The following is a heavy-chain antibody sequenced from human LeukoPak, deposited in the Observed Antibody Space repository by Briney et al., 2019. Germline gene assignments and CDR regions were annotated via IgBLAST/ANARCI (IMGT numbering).Heavy chain of an antibody. V-gene: IGHV3-48*04. Sequence: PGGSLRLSCAASGFKFGSFSMGWVRQAPGKGLEWLSYITSSNSATYYADSLMGRFTISRDNAKNSLYLQINSLRVDDTAVYYCARAIASYGDSAFWGQGTLVTVSS. CDR3: ARAIASYGDSAF. CDR2: ITSSNSAT. D-gene: IGHD5-18*01. CDR1: GFKFGSFS. J-gene: IGHJ4*02.